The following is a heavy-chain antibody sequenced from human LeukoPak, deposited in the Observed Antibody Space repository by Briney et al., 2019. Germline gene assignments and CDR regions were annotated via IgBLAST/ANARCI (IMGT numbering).Heavy chain of an antibody. V-gene: IGHV4-59*01. CDR1: DGSITNYD. J-gene: IGHJ4*02. CDR2: IHYSGTA. D-gene: IGHD3-9*01. CDR3: ATGYNHFRVEGRYFYS. Sequence: SETLSLTCTVSDGSITNYDWSWVRQPPGKGPEFSGYIHYSGTANYNPSLRSRVTISIDTSKKHFFLKLESVTAADTAVYYCATGYNHFRVEGRYFYSWGQGTLVTVSS.